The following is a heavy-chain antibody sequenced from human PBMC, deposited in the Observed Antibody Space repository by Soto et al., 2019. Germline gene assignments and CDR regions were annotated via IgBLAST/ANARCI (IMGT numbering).Heavy chain of an antibody. CDR1: GYTFTSYG. CDR3: ARGSLEWSLGYAFDI. J-gene: IGHJ3*02. D-gene: IGHD3-3*01. CDR2: ISAYNGNT. V-gene: IGHV1-18*01. Sequence: ASVKVSCKASGYTFTSYGISWVRQAPGQGLEWMRWISAYNGNTNYAQKLQGRVTMTTDTSSSTAYMELRSLRSDDTAVYYCARGSLEWSLGYAFDIWGQGTMVTVSS.